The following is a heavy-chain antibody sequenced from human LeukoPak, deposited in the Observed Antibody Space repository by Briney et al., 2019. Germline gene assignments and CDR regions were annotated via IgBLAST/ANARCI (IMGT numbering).Heavy chain of an antibody. D-gene: IGHD1-26*01. J-gene: IGHJ4*02. CDR3: ARAEGSGSYYRVLDY. V-gene: IGHV1-46*01. CDR2: INPSGGST. Sequence: ASVKVSCKASGYTFTSYYMHWVRQAPGQGLEWMGIINPSGGSTGYAQKFQGRVTMTRDTSTSTVYMELSSLRSEDTAVYYCARAEGSGSYYRVLDYWGQGTLVTVSS. CDR1: GYTFTSYY.